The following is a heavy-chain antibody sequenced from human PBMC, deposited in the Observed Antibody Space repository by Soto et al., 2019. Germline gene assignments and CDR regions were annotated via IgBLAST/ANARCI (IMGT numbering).Heavy chain of an antibody. Sequence: GASPRPSGSGAGLTFSTYSMTWHRKAQGKGLEWLSYISKSSTTINYADSVKGRFTISRDNAKNSVYLEMSSLRDEDSAVYYCARDPPNFYYYGMDVWGQGTTGTGSS. J-gene: IGHJ6*02. V-gene: IGHV3-48*02. CDR2: ISKSSTTI. CDR3: ARDPPNFYYYGMDV. CDR1: GLTFSTYS.